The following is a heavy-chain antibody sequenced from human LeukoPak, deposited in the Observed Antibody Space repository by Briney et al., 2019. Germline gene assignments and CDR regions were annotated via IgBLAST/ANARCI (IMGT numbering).Heavy chain of an antibody. Sequence: PGGSLRLSCAASGFTFSSYGMHWVRQAPGKGLEWVAVIWYDGSNKYYADSVKGRFTISRDNSKNTLYLQMNSLRAEDTAVYYCAREAYYYDSDAFDIWGQGTMVTVSS. D-gene: IGHD3-22*01. CDR2: IWYDGSNK. V-gene: IGHV3-33*01. J-gene: IGHJ3*02. CDR3: AREAYYYDSDAFDI. CDR1: GFTFSSYG.